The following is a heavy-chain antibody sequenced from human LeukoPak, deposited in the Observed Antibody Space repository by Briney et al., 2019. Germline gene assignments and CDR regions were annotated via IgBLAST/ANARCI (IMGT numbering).Heavy chain of an antibody. V-gene: IGHV4-59*01. CDR3: ARTASDCSSTSCSHGNYYYGMDV. CDR2: IYYSGST. J-gene: IGHJ6*02. CDR1: GGSISSYY. Sequence: TASETLSLTCTVSGGSISSYYWSWIRQPPGKGLEWIGYIYYSGSTNYNPSLKSRVTISVDTSKNQFSLKLSSVTAADTAVYYCARTASDCSSTSCSHGNYYYGMDVWGQGTTVTVSS. D-gene: IGHD2-2*01.